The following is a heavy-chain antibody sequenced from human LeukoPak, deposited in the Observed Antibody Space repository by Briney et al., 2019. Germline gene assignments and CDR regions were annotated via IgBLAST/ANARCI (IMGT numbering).Heavy chain of an antibody. J-gene: IGHJ6*02. D-gene: IGHD3-22*01. CDR1: GGSISNYY. V-gene: IGHV4-59*01. CDR3: ARDRSPEHYYDSSHWDYYYGMDV. Sequence: SETLSLTCTVSGGSISNYYWSWIRQPPGKGLEWIGYIYYSGSTNYNPSHKSRVTISVDTSKNQFSLKLSSVTDADTAVYYCARDRSPEHYYDSSHWDYYYGMDVWGQGTTVTVSS. CDR2: IYYSGST.